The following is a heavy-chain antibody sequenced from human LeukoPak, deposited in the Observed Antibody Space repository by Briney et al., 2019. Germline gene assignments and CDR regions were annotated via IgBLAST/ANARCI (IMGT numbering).Heavy chain of an antibody. V-gene: IGHV3-11*01. CDR3: ARDAEVGPYDY. J-gene: IGHJ4*02. CDR2: ISSSGSTI. D-gene: IGHD1-26*01. CDR1: GFTFSDYY. Sequence: GGSLRLSCAASGFTFSDYYMSWIRQAPGKGLEWVSYISSSGSTIYYADSVKGRFTISRDSAKNSLYLQMNSLRAEDTAVYYCARDAEVGPYDYWGQGTLVTVSS.